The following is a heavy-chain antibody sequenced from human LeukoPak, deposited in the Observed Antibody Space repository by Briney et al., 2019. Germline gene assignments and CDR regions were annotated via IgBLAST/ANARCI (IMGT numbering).Heavy chain of an antibody. CDR3: ARVSCSGGSCYAGWFDP. CDR2: IIPIFGTA. CDR1: GGTFSSYA. J-gene: IGHJ5*02. D-gene: IGHD2-15*01. V-gene: IGHV1-69*01. Sequence: SVKVSCKASGGTFSSYAISWVRQAPGQGVEWMGGIIPIFGTANYAQKFQGRVTITADESTSTAYMELSSLRSEDTAVYYCARVSCSGGSCYAGWFDPWGQGTLVTVSS.